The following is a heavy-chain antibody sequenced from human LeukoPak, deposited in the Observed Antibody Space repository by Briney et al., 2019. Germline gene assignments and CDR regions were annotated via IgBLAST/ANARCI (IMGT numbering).Heavy chain of an antibody. CDR3: ANSGSCPGGMDV. CDR1: GGTFSSYA. J-gene: IGHJ6*02. Sequence: SVKVSCKASGGTFSSYAISWVRQAPGQGLEGMGRIIPILGIANYAQKFQGRVTITAAKSTSTAYMELSSLRSEDTAVYYCANSGSCPGGMDVWGQGTTVTVSS. CDR2: IIPILGIA. D-gene: IGHD1-26*01. V-gene: IGHV1-69*04.